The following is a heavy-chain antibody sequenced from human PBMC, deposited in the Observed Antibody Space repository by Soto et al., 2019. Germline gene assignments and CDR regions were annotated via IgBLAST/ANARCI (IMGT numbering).Heavy chain of an antibody. Sequence: QIELQESGPGLIKPSQTLSLPCNVPTLAFQTGQFFWSWFRRPPGKGLEWLGDRHISAGSIYYLSVRGRVSISVDMSRGQLFLLLNSLSAADTAVYFCSRGRVSPRGRRSWYFALWGRGTLGSVSS. V-gene: IGHV4-30-4*01. D-gene: IGHD3-10*01. CDR3: SRGRVSPRGRRSWYFAL. J-gene: IGHJ2*01. CDR1: TLAFQTGQFF. CDR2: RHISAGS.